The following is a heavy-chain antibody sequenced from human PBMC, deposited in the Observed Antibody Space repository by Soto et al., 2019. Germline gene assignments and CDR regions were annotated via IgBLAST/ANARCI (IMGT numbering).Heavy chain of an antibody. CDR2: INAGNGNT. J-gene: IGHJ5*02. CDR3: ARVAPSGGAVPRFDP. D-gene: IGHD4-17*01. V-gene: IGHV1-3*01. Sequence: QVQLVQSGAEVKEPGASVRLSCKAFGYTFIAYNIHWVRQAPGQGLEWMGWINAGNGNTRSSRKFQGRVIITRDTSATTAYLEVDSLRSEDTAIYYCARVAPSGGAVPRFDPWGQGTLLTVSS. CDR1: GYTFIAYN.